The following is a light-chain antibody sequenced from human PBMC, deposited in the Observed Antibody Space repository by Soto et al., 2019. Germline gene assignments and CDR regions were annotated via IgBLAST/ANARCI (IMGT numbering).Light chain of an antibody. CDR3: QQYGSTPIT. V-gene: IGKV3-20*01. Sequence: IVLTQSPATLSLSPGDRATLSCRASQRVSSNLLAWYQQKPGQAPRLLIYGASNRATGIPDRFSGSGSGTDFNFIISRREPEDFAVYYCQQYGSTPITFGQGTRLEIK. CDR1: QRVSSNL. J-gene: IGKJ5*01. CDR2: GAS.